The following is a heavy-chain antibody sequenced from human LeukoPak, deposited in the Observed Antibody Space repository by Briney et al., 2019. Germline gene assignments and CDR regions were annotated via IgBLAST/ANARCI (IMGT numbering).Heavy chain of an antibody. D-gene: IGHD6-13*01. J-gene: IGHJ5*02. CDR3: ARAIIAAAGTGWFDP. CDR1: GFTFSSYS. V-gene: IGHV3-21*01. Sequence: GGSLRLSCAASGFTFSSYSMNWVRQAPGKGPEWVSSISSSSSYIYYADSVKGRFTISRDNAKNSLYLQMNSLRAEDTAVYYCARAIIAAAGTGWFDPWGQGTLVTVSS. CDR2: ISSSSSYI.